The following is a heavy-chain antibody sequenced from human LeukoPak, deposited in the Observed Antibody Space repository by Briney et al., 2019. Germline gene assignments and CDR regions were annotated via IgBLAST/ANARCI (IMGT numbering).Heavy chain of an antibody. D-gene: IGHD5-12*01. CDR1: GFTFSSYG. CDR3: ARENSGYFFFDY. CDR2: IWYDGSNK. Sequence: GSLRLSCAASGFTFSSYGMHWVRQAPGKGLEWVAVIWYDGSNKYYADSVKGRFTISRDNSKNTLYLQMNSLRAEDTAVYYCARENSGYFFFDYWGQGTLVTVSS. V-gene: IGHV3-33*01. J-gene: IGHJ4*02.